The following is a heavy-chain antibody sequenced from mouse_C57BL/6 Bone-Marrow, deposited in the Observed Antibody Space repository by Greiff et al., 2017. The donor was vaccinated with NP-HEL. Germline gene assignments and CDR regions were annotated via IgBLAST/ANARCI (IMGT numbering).Heavy chain of an antibody. V-gene: IGHV14-3*01. CDR3: ARPPLYYGSSLDY. Sequence: EVQRVESVAELVRPGASVKLSCTASGFNIKNTYMHWVKQRPEQGLEWIGRIDPANGNTRYAPKFQGKATITADTSSNTAYLQLSSLTSEDTAIYYCARPPLYYGSSLDYWGQGTTLTVSS. CDR2: IDPANGNT. D-gene: IGHD1-1*01. CDR1: GFNIKNTY. J-gene: IGHJ2*01.